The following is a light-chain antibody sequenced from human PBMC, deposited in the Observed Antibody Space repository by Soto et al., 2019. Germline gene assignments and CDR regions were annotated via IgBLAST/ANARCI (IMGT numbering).Light chain of an antibody. Sequence: QSALTQPRSVSGSPGQSVTISCTGTSSDVGSYNYVSWYQQYPGKAPKLMISDVSERPSGVPDRFSGSKSGNTASLTISGLQAEDEANYYCCSYAGSYTFVVFGGATQLTVL. CDR1: SSDVGSYNY. CDR2: DVS. V-gene: IGLV2-11*01. J-gene: IGLJ2*01. CDR3: CSYAGSYTFVV.